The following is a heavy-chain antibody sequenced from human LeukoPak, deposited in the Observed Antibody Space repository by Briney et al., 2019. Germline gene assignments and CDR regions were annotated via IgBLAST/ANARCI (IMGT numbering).Heavy chain of an antibody. CDR1: GYTLTELS. J-gene: IGHJ4*02. Sequence: ASVKVSCKVSGYTLTELSMHWVRQAPGKGLEWMGGFDPEDGETIYAQKFQGRVTTTEDTSTDTAYMELSSLRSEDTAVYYCATERASSKFWSGYRPPGYWGQGTLVTVSS. CDR3: ATERASSKFWSGYRPPGY. CDR2: FDPEDGET. V-gene: IGHV1-24*01. D-gene: IGHD3-3*01.